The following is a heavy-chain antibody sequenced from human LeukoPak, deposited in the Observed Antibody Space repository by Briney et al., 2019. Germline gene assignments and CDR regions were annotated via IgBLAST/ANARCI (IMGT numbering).Heavy chain of an antibody. CDR2: TYTSGST. Sequence: SETLSLTCTVSGGSISSYYWSWIRQPAGKGLEWIGRTYTSGSTNYNPSLKSRVTMSVDTSKNQFSLKLSSVTAADTAVYYCARDLSGAAAGGYYFDYWGQGTLVTVSS. V-gene: IGHV4-4*07. CDR1: GGSISSYY. CDR3: ARDLSGAAAGGYYFDY. D-gene: IGHD6-13*01. J-gene: IGHJ4*02.